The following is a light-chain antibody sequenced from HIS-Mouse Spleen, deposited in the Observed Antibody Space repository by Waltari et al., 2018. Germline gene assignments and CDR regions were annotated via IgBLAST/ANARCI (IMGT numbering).Light chain of an antibody. J-gene: IGLJ2*01. Sequence: QSALTQPASVSGSPGQSITISCTGTSSDVGSYNLVSWYQQHPGKAPKLMIYEGRKRPSGVSNRFSGSKSGNTASLTISGRQAEDEADYYCCSYAGSSTVVFGGGTKLTVL. CDR1: SSDVGSYNL. CDR2: EGR. CDR3: CSYAGSSTVV. V-gene: IGLV2-23*01.